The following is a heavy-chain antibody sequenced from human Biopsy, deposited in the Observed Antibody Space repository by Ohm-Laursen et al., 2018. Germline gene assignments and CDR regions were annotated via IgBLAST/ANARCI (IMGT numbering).Heavy chain of an antibody. CDR1: GYTFTNYG. V-gene: IGHV1-18*01. Sequence: ASVKVSCKASGYTFTNYGISWVRQAPGQGLEWMGWISPYNGDTDYAQKLQGRVTMTTDTSTSTAYMNLRSLRSDDTAVYYCARDRWPHVTLLGLVVFDFWGQGTLVIVSS. CDR2: ISPYNGDT. J-gene: IGHJ4*02. D-gene: IGHD3-3*01. CDR3: ARDRWPHVTLLGLVVFDF.